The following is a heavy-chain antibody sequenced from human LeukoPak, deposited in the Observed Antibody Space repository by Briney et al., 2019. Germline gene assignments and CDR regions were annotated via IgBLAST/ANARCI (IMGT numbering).Heavy chain of an antibody. CDR2: INTYNGNP. CDR1: GYTFRDHA. V-gene: IGHV7-4-1*02. Sequence: ASVKLSRKTSGYTFRDHAINWVRQAPGQGFQWIGWINTYNGNPTYAQGLTGRFVFSLDTSVSTAYLQISSLKADDSAVYYYARGRPLLDSWGPGTLLTVSS. J-gene: IGHJ4*02. CDR3: ARGRPLLDS.